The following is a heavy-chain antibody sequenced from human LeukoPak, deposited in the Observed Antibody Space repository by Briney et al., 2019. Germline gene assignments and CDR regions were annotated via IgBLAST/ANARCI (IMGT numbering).Heavy chain of an antibody. D-gene: IGHD6-19*01. J-gene: IGHJ4*02. CDR1: GGSISSYY. Sequence: ETSETLSLTCTVSGGSISSYYWSWLRQPPGKGLEWIGYIYYSGSANYNPSLKSRVTISVDTSKNQFSLKLSSVTAADTAVYYCARLHLVSSGWYPMADSWGQGTLVTVSS. CDR3: ARLHLVSSGWYPMADS. V-gene: IGHV4-59*01. CDR2: IYYSGSA.